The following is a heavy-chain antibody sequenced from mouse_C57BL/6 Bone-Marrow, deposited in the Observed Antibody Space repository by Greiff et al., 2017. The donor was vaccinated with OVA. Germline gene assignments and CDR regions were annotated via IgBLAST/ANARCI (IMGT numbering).Heavy chain of an antibody. CDR2: IYTRSGNT. J-gene: IGHJ2*01. CDR3: ARSAHYYGTLDY. D-gene: IGHD1-1*01. V-gene: IGHV1-81*01. Sequence: VQLQQSGAELARPGASVKLSCKASGYTFTSYGISWEKQRTGPGLEWIGEIYTRSGNTYYNEKFKGKATLTADKSSSTAYMELRSLTSEDSAVYFCARSAHYYGTLDYWGQGTTLTVSS. CDR1: GYTFTSYG.